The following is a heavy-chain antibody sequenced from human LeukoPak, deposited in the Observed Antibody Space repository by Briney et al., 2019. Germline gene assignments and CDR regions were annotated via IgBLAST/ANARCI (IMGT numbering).Heavy chain of an antibody. V-gene: IGHV3-21*01. CDR3: ATGSIAAAGTGDY. D-gene: IGHD6-13*01. CDR2: ISSSSSYI. Sequence: GGSLRLSCAASGFTFSSYSMNWVRQAPGKGLEWVSSISSSSSYIYYADSVKGRFTISRDNAKNSLYLQMNSLSAEDTAVYYCATGSIAAAGTGDYWGQGTLVTVSS. J-gene: IGHJ4*02. CDR1: GFTFSSYS.